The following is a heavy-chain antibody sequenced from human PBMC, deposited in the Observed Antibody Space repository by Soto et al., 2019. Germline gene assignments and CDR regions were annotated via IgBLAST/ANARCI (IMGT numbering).Heavy chain of an antibody. D-gene: IGHD3-9*01. CDR1: GFTFSDYG. Sequence: LRLSCAASGFTFSDYGMHRVRQAPGKGLEWVAVIWYDGSNKYYADSVKGRFTISRDNSKNTLYLQMNSLRAEDTAVYYCARDPLHYDILTGYSPNYFDFWGQGTLVTVSS. V-gene: IGHV3-33*01. J-gene: IGHJ4*02. CDR3: ARDPLHYDILTGYSPNYFDF. CDR2: IWYDGSNK.